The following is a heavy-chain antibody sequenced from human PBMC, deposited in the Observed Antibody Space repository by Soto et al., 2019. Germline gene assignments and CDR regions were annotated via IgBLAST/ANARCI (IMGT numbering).Heavy chain of an antibody. CDR3: ATISSSDYVSFDY. D-gene: IGHD6-6*01. J-gene: IGHJ4*02. Sequence: PSVTLSLSPPISGVSISGYFGSLPRQSPGKGLEWIGYIYYSGSNNYNPSLKSRVTISVDTSKIQFSLKLSSVTSADTAVYYCATISSSDYVSFDYWGQGTLVSV. CDR1: GVSISGYF. V-gene: IGHV4-59*13. CDR2: IYYSGSN.